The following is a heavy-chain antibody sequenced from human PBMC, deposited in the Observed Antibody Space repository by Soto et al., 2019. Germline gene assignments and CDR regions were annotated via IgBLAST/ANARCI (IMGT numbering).Heavy chain of an antibody. Sequence: EVQLVESGGGLVQPGGSLRLSCVVSGLAFSTYWMNWVRQAPGKGLEWVANINQDGSESYYVDSVKGRFTISRDNAKNSLNLQMTSLLADDTAGSYCTGAARECNSPGCANWCQGTLVTVSS. V-gene: IGHV3-7*01. CDR3: TGAARECNSPGCAN. CDR2: INQDGSES. CDR1: GLAFSTYW. D-gene: IGHD2-2*01. J-gene: IGHJ4*02.